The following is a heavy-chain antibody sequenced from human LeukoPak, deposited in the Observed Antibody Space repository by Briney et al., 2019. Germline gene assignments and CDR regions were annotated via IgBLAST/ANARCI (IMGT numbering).Heavy chain of an antibody. J-gene: IGHJ6*02. Sequence: PGGSLRLSCAASGFTFSSYEMNWVRQAPGKGLEWVSYISSSGSTIYYADSVKGRFTISRDNAKNSLYLQMNSLRAEDTAVYYCVWLVVERYYYHGMDVWGQGITVPLSS. CDR3: VWLVVERYYYHGMDV. V-gene: IGHV3-48*03. CDR2: ISSSGSTI. D-gene: IGHD6-19*01. CDR1: GFTFSSYE.